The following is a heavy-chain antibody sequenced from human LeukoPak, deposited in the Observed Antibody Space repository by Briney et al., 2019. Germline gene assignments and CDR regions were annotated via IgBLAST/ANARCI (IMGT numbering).Heavy chain of an antibody. CDR2: IKQDGSEK. D-gene: IGHD6-13*01. Sequence: PGGSLRLSCAASGFTFSGYWMTWVRQAPGKGLEWVANIKQDGSEKYYVDSVKGRFTISRDNAKNSLYLQMNSLRAEDTAVYYCARDFSSSWYQLINYFDYWGQGTLVTVSS. V-gene: IGHV3-7*01. CDR1: GFTFSGYW. CDR3: ARDFSSSWYQLINYFDY. J-gene: IGHJ4*02.